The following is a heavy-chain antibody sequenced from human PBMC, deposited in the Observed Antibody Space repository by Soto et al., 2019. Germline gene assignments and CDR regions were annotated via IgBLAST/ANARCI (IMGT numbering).Heavy chain of an antibody. V-gene: IGHV1-8*01. CDR1: GYTFTSYE. J-gene: IGHJ4*02. Sequence: GASVKVSCKASGYTFTSYEINWVRQATGQGLEWMGWMNPNSGNTGYAQKLQGRVTMTRNTSISTAYMELSSLRSEDTAVYYCARVAYASGSYYIFDYWGQGTLVTVSS. D-gene: IGHD3-10*01. CDR2: MNPNSGNT. CDR3: ARVAYASGSYYIFDY.